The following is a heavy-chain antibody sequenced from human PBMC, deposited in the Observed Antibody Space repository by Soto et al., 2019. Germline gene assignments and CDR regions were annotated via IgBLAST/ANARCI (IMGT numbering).Heavy chain of an antibody. Sequence: QVQLVQSGAEVKKPGSSVKVSCKASGGTFSSYAISWVRQAPGQGLEWMGGIIPIFGTANYAQKFQGRVTITADESRSTAYMELSSLGYEDTAVYYCARDWGYCSGGSCRSWFDPWGQGTLVTVSS. CDR3: ARDWGYCSGGSCRSWFDP. V-gene: IGHV1-69*12. J-gene: IGHJ5*02. CDR1: GGTFSSYA. CDR2: IIPIFGTA. D-gene: IGHD2-15*01.